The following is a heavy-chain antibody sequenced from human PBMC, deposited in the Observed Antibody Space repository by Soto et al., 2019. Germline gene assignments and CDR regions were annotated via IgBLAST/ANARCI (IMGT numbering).Heavy chain of an antibody. CDR3: ETDVIEPPNYFDT. CDR1: GGSIDSGDYY. V-gene: IGHV4-61*08. Sequence: SETLSLTCTVSGGSIDSGDYYWSWIRQPPGKGLEWIGYVYYSGTTNYNPFLKSRVTLSLDKSKNQFSLKMNSVTAADTAVYYCETDVIEPPNYFDTWGQGTLVTVSS. J-gene: IGHJ5*02. D-gene: IGHD4-4*01. CDR2: VYYSGTT.